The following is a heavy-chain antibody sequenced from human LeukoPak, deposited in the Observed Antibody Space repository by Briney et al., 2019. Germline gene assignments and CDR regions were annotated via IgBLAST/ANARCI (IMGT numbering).Heavy chain of an antibody. CDR2: ISSSSSYI. CDR3: ARAMTTVTTPGGFDY. D-gene: IGHD4-17*01. J-gene: IGHJ4*02. CDR1: GFTFSSYS. Sequence: GGSLRLSCAASGFTFSSYSMNWVRQAPGKGLEWVSSISSSSSYIYYADSVKGRFTISRDNAKNSLYLQMNSLRAEDTAVYYCARAMTTVTTPGGFDYWGQGTLVTVSS. V-gene: IGHV3-21*01.